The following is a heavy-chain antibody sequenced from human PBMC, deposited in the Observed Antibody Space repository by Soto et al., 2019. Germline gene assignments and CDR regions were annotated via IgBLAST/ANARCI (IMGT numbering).Heavy chain of an antibody. Sequence: AGGSLRLSCSASGLTFSSFTMHWVRQAPGKGLEYVSAINSNGGSAYYGDSVKGRFTISRDNPKNTLYLQMSSLRVEDTAVYYCVTNSGWSLRDFDYWGQGTLVTVSS. CDR1: GLTFSSFT. CDR3: VTNSGWSLRDFDY. J-gene: IGHJ4*02. D-gene: IGHD6-19*01. V-gene: IGHV3-64D*08. CDR2: INSNGGSA.